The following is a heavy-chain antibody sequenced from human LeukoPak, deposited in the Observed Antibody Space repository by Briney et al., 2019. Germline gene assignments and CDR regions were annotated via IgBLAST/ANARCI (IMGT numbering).Heavy chain of an antibody. CDR3: ARGGATIFPLDY. CDR2: INHSGST. J-gene: IGHJ4*02. D-gene: IGHD3-9*01. V-gene: IGHV4-34*01. CDR1: GGSISSYY. Sequence: SETLSLTCTVSGGSISSYYWSWIRQPPGKGLEWIGEINHSGSTNYNPSLKSRVTISVDTSKNQFSLKLSSVTAADTAVYYCARGGATIFPLDYWGQGTLVTVSS.